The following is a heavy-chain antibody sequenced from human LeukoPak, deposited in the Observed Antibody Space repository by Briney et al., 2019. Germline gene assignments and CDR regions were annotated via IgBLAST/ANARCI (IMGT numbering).Heavy chain of an antibody. CDR1: GGSISSYY. Sequence: SETLSLTCTVSGGSISSYYWSWIRQPPGKGLEWIGYIYYSGSTNYNPSLKSRVTISVDTSKNQFSLKLSSVTAADTAVYYCARAIDDYGDYLFDYWGQGTLVIVSS. CDR2: IYYSGST. V-gene: IGHV4-59*08. J-gene: IGHJ4*02. D-gene: IGHD4-17*01. CDR3: ARAIDDYGDYLFDY.